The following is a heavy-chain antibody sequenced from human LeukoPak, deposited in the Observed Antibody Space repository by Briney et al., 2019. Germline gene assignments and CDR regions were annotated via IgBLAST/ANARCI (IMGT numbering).Heavy chain of an antibody. CDR2: IVASGGDT. CDR1: GFSFSTYT. J-gene: IGHJ4*02. D-gene: IGHD1-14*01. Sequence: GGSLRLSCAASGFSFSTYTMTWVRQAPGKGLEWVSGIVASGGDTFYADSVKGRFTISRDNSKNTLYLQMNSLRAEDTAVYYCASRNWYIDYWGQGTLVTVSS. CDR3: ASRNWYIDY. V-gene: IGHV3-23*01.